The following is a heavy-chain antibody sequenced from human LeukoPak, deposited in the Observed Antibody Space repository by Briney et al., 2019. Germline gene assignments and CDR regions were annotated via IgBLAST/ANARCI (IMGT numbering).Heavy chain of an antibody. CDR3: ARAENLDSYGSYYYYYYYMDV. J-gene: IGHJ6*03. D-gene: IGHD5-18*01. CDR2: MNPNSGNT. Sequence: ASVKVSCKASGYTFIRYAINWVRQAPGQGLEWMGWMNPNSGNTGYAQKFQGRVTITRNTSISTAYMELSSLRSEDAAVYYCARAENLDSYGSYYYYYYYMDVWGKGTTVTVSS. CDR1: GYTFIRYA. V-gene: IGHV1-8*03.